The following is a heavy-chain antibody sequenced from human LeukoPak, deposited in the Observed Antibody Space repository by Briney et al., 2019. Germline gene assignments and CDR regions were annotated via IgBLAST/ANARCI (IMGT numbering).Heavy chain of an antibody. CDR3: ARDLPREFTYYFDY. CDR2: INAGNGNT. D-gene: IGHD3-10*01. J-gene: IGHJ4*02. CDR1: GYTFTSYA. Sequence: ASVKVSCKASGYTFTSYAMHWVRQAPGQRLEWIGWINAGNGNTKYSQKFQGRVTITRDTSASTAYMELSSLRSEDTAVYYCARDLPREFTYYFDYWGQGTLVTVSS. V-gene: IGHV1-3*01.